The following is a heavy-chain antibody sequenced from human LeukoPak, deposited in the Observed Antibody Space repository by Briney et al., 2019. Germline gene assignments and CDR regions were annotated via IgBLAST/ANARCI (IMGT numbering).Heavy chain of an antibody. CDR2: IYYSGST. V-gene: IGHV4-30-4*08. CDR3: ARARWELLSAFDI. CDR1: GGSISSGDYY. J-gene: IGHJ3*02. D-gene: IGHD1-26*01. Sequence: SETLSLTCTVSGGSISSGDYYWSWIRQPPGKGLEWIGYIYYSGSTYYNPSLKSRVTISVDTSKNQFSLKLSSVTAADTAVCYCARARWELLSAFDIWGQGTMVTVSS.